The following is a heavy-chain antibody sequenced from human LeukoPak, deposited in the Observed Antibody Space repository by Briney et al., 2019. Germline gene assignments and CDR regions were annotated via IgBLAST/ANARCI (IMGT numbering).Heavy chain of an antibody. CDR2: ISAYNGNT. J-gene: IGHJ5*02. Sequence: ASVTVSCKASGYTFTSYGISWVRQAPGQGLEWMGWISAYNGNTNYAQKLQGRVTMTTDTSTSTAYMELRSLRSDDTAVYYCARGRYDFWSGYSRSFDPWGQGTLVTVSS. CDR1: GYTFTSYG. CDR3: ARGRYDFWSGYSRSFDP. V-gene: IGHV1-18*01. D-gene: IGHD3-3*01.